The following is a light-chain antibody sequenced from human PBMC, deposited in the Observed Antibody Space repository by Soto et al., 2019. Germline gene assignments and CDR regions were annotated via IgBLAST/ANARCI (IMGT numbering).Light chain of an antibody. Sequence: QSALAQPASVSGSPGQSITISCTGTSSDVGAYNYVSWYQQHPGKAPKLIIFEVSNRPSGISNRFSGSKSGDTASLTISGLQAEDEADYYCSSYTTRTTLYVFGTGTQLTVL. J-gene: IGLJ1*01. CDR1: SSDVGAYNY. CDR3: SSYTTRTTLYV. V-gene: IGLV2-14*01. CDR2: EVS.